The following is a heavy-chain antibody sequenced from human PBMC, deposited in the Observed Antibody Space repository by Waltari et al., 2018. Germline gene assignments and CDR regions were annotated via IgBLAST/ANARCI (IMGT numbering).Heavy chain of an antibody. D-gene: IGHD1-1*01. CDR1: GFTFSDRG. V-gene: IGHV3-30*03. Sequence: QVQLVESGGGVVQSGGSLRLSCAASGFTFSDRGMHWVRQAPGKGVEWVEFISYEGSDKVFGVSVKGRFTISRDKAKNTVSLLMNSLKSEDTAVYYCATTIISPGAFDVWGQGTMVSVSS. CDR3: ATTIISPGAFDV. CDR2: ISYEGSDK. J-gene: IGHJ3*01.